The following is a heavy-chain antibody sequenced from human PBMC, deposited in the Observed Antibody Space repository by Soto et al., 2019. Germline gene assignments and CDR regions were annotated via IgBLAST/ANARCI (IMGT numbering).Heavy chain of an antibody. V-gene: IGHV4-31*03. J-gene: IGHJ4*02. D-gene: IGHD5-12*01. CDR3: ARQDDIVATKIDY. CDR1: GGSISSGGYY. Sequence: SETLSLTCTVSGGSISSGGYYWSWIRQHPGKGLEWIGYIYYSGSTYYNPSLKSRVTISVDTSKNQFSLKLSSVTAADTAVYYCARQDDIVATKIDYWGQGTLVTVSS. CDR2: IYYSGST.